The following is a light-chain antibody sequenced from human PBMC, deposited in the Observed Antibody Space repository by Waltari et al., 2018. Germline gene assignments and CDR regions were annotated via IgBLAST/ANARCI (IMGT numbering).Light chain of an antibody. CDR2: EAS. V-gene: IGKV3-20*01. J-gene: IGKJ1*01. CDR3: HNHERLPAT. CDR1: QNIDRY. Sequence: EIALTQSPGTLSLYAGERATLSFRASQNIDRYLVRYQQKPGQAPSLLIYEASRRATGSPDRFSGRGSGTVFRLTISRMEPEDFAVYYCHNHERLPATFGQGTKVEIK.